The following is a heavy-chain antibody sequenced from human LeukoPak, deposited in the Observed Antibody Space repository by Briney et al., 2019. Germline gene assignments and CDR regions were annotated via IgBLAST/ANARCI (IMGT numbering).Heavy chain of an antibody. D-gene: IGHD2-2*02. CDR1: GGTFSSYA. CDR2: IIPIFGTA. Sequence: SVKVSCKASGGTFSSYAISWVRQAPGQGLEWMGGIIPIFGTANYAQKFQGRVTITTDESTSTAYMELSSLRSGDTAVYYCAREVVPAAILGFDYWGQGTLVTVSS. CDR3: AREVVPAAILGFDY. J-gene: IGHJ4*02. V-gene: IGHV1-69*05.